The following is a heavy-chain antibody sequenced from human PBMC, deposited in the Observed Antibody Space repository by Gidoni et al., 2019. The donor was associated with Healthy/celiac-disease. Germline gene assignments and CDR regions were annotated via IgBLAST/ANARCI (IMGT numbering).Heavy chain of an antibody. CDR3: ARDESDYDILTGYFDY. CDR1: GFTFSSYG. J-gene: IGHJ4*02. Sequence: QVQLVESGGGVVQPGRSLRLSCAASGFTFSSYGMHWVRQAPGKGLEWVAVIWYDGSNKYYADSVKGRFTISRDNSKNTLYLQMNSLRAEDTAVYYCARDESDYDILTGYFDYWGQGTLVTVSS. D-gene: IGHD3-9*01. V-gene: IGHV3-33*01. CDR2: IWYDGSNK.